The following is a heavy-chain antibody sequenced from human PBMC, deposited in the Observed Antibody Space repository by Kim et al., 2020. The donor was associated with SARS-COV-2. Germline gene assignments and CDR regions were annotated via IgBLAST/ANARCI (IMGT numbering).Heavy chain of an antibody. CDR2: IIPIFGTA. V-gene: IGHV1-69*13. CDR1: GGTFSSYA. Sequence: SVKVSCKASGGTFSSYAISWVRQAPGQGLEWMGGIIPIFGTANYAQKFQCRVTITADESTSTAYMELSSLRSEDTAVYYCARALIPGIYYYYGMDVWGQGTTVTVSS. D-gene: IGHD3-16*01. CDR3: ARALIPGIYYYYGMDV. J-gene: IGHJ6*02.